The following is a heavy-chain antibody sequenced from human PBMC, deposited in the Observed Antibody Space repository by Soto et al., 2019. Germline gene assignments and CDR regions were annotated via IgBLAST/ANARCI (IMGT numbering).Heavy chain of an antibody. CDR3: ARAWISLYYDIDWFDP. Sequence: QVQLVQSGAEVKKPGASVKVSCKASGYTFTSYGISWVRQAPGQGLEWMGWISAYNGNTDYAQKLQGRVTMTTDTSTSTAYMELRSLRSDDTAVYYCARAWISLYYDIDWFDPWGQGTLVTVSS. CDR1: GYTFTSYG. J-gene: IGHJ5*02. V-gene: IGHV1-18*01. D-gene: IGHD3-9*01. CDR2: ISAYNGNT.